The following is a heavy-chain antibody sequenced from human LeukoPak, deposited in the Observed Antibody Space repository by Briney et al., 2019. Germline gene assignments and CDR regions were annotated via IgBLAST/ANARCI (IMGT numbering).Heavy chain of an antibody. J-gene: IGHJ4*02. D-gene: IGHD3-10*01. CDR2: ISYDGSNK. V-gene: IGHV3-30*04. CDR3: ARVYGSEIDY. CDR1: GFTFSSYA. Sequence: GGSLRLSCAASGFTFSSYAMHWVRQAPGKGLEWVAVISYDGSNKYYADSVKGRFTISRGNSKNTLYLQMNSLRPEDTAVYYCARVYGSEIDYWGQGTLVTVSS.